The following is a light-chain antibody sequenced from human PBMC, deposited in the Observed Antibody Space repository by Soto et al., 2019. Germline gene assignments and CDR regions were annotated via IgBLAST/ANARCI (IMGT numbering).Light chain of an antibody. CDR1: QSLSNSF. CDR2: GAS. J-gene: IGKJ1*01. CDR3: QQYGSSPPRT. Sequence: IVLTQSPGTLSLSPGERATLSCRASQSLSNSFIAWYQQKPGQAPRLLIYGASTRATDVPDRFSGSGSGADFTLSISRLEPEDFAVYYCQQYGSSPPRTFGQGTKVDI. V-gene: IGKV3-20*01.